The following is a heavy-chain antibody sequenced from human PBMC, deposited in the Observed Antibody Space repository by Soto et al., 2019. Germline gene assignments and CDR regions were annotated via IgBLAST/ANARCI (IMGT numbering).Heavy chain of an antibody. CDR1: GFTFSDYY. CDR3: ARRVDYYDSSGYYYGGEAFDY. V-gene: IGHV3-11*06. Sequence: QVQLVESGGGLVKPGGSLRLSCAASGFTFSDYYMSWIRQAPGKGLEWVSYISSSSSYTNYADSVKGRFTISRDNAKNSLYLQMNSLRAEDTAVYYCARRVDYYDSSGYYYGGEAFDYWGQGTLVTVSS. CDR2: ISSSSSYT. J-gene: IGHJ4*02. D-gene: IGHD3-22*01.